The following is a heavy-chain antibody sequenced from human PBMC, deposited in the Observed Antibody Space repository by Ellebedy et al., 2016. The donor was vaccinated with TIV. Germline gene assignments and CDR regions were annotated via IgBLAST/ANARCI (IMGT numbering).Heavy chain of an antibody. Sequence: MPSETLSLTCTVSGGSISSRNSSWGWIRQPPGQGPEWIGTIYSTGPTNYNPSVASRITMSVDTSKNQFSLKLSAVTAADTAVYYCVRGVGEIYYYGMDVWGQGTTVTVSS. J-gene: IGHJ6*02. D-gene: IGHD3-10*01. CDR3: VRGVGEIYYYGMDV. V-gene: IGHV4-39*01. CDR1: GGSISSRNSS. CDR2: IYSTGPT.